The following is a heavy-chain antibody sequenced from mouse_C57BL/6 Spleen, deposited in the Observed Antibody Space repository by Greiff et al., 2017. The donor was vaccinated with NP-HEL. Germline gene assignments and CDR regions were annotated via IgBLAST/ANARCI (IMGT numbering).Heavy chain of an antibody. V-gene: IGHV5-15*01. CDR1: GFTFSDYG. CDR2: ISNLAYSI. Sequence: EVQGVESGGGLVQPGGSLKLSCAASGFTFSDYGMAWVRQAPRKGPEWVAFISNLAYSIYYADTVTGRFTISRENAKNTLYLEMSSLRSEDTAMYYCARGSSGYYAMDYWGQGTSVTVSS. CDR3: ARGSSGYYAMDY. D-gene: IGHD3-2*02. J-gene: IGHJ4*01.